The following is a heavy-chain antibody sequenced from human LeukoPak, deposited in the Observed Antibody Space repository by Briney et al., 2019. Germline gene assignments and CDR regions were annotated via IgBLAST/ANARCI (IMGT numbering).Heavy chain of an antibody. CDR1: GFTFSSYA. CDR2: ISYDGSNK. V-gene: IGHV3-30-3*01. CDR3: ARDGSRITMIVVSYFDY. D-gene: IGHD3-22*01. J-gene: IGHJ4*02. Sequence: PGGSLRLSCAASGFTFSSYAMHWVRQAPGKGLEWVAVISYDGSNKYYADSVKGRFTIPRDNSKNTLYLQMNSLRAEDTAVYYCARDGSRITMIVVSYFDYWGQGTLVTVSS.